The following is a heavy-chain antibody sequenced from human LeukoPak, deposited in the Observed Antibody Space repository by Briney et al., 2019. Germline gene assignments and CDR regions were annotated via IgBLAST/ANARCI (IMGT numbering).Heavy chain of an antibody. J-gene: IGHJ4*02. Sequence: GGSLRLSCAASDFTFSSYSMSWIRQAPGKGLECLSYISGSGTDINYADSVRGRFTISRDNAKNLLCLQMNDLRVEDTAVYYCARTARHLDYWGQGTLVTVSS. V-gene: IGHV3-11*04. CDR2: ISGSGTDI. D-gene: IGHD5-18*01. CDR3: ARTARHLDY. CDR1: DFTFSSYS.